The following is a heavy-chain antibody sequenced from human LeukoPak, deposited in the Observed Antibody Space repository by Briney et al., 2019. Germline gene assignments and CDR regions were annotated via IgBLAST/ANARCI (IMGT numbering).Heavy chain of an antibody. CDR2: ISSSSSYI. V-gene: IGHV3-21*01. CDR1: GFTFSSYS. Sequence: GGSLRLSCAASGFTFSSYSMNWVRQAPGKGLEWVSSISSSSSYIYYADSVKGRFTISRDNAKNSLYLQMNSLRAEDTAVYYCARDRPHHSSGFDYWGQGTLVTVSS. D-gene: IGHD6-19*01. CDR3: ARDRPHHSSGFDY. J-gene: IGHJ4*02.